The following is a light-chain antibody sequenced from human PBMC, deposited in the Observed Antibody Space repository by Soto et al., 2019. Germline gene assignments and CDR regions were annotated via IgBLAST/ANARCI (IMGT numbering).Light chain of an antibody. CDR1: QSLLHSNGYNY. J-gene: IGKJ5*01. Sequence: DIVMTQSPLSLPVTPGAPASISCRSSQSLLHSNGYNYLDWYLQKPGQSPQLLIYLGSNRASGVPDRYRGSRSGTDFTLKISRLEAEDVGVYYCMQPLQTPITFGQGTRLEIK. CDR2: LGS. V-gene: IGKV2-28*01. CDR3: MQPLQTPIT.